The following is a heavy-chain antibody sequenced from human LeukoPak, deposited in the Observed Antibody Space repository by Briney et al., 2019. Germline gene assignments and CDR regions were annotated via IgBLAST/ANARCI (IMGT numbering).Heavy chain of an antibody. CDR2: ISSSGSTI. D-gene: IGHD6-13*01. CDR3: ARDSIAADYYYMDV. CDR1: GFTFSDYY. J-gene: IGHJ6*03. V-gene: IGHV3-11*01. Sequence: GGSLRLSCAASGFTFSDYYMSWIRQAPGKGLEWVSYISSSGSTIYYADSVKGRFTISRDNAKNSLYLQMNSLRAEDTAVYYCARDSIAADYYYMDVWGKGTTVTISS.